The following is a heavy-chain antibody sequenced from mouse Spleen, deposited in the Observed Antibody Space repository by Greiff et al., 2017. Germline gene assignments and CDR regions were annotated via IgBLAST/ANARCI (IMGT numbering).Heavy chain of an antibody. J-gene: IGHJ2*01. V-gene: IGHV3-6*01. CDR2: ISYDGSN. Sequence: EVKLMESGPGLVKPSQSLSLTCSVTGYSITSGYYWNWIRQFPGNKLEWMGYISYDGSNNYNPSLKNRISITRDTSKNQFFLKLNSVTTEDTATYYCARGRPRGYYFDYWGQGTTLTVSS. CDR1: GYSITSGYY. CDR3: ARGRPRGYYFDY.